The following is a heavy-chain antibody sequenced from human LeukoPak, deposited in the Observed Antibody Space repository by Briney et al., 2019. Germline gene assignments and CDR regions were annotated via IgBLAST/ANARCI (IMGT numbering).Heavy chain of an antibody. J-gene: IGHJ4*02. CDR1: GYSFTTYW. V-gene: IGHV5-51*01. CDR3: ARSDSSGWRY. D-gene: IGHD6-19*01. Sequence: AESLKISCKGSGYSFTTYWIGWVRQMPGKDLGWMGIIQPGDTDTRYRPSFQGQVTISADKSISTAYLQWSGLKVSDTAMYYCARSDSSGWRYWGQGTLVSVSS. CDR2: IQPGDTDT.